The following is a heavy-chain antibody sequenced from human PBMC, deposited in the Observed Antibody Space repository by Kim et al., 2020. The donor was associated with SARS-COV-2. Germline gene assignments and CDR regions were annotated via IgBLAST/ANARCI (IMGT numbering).Heavy chain of an antibody. Sequence: GGSLRLSCAASGFTFSSYGMHWVRQAPGKGLEWVAVISYDGSNKYYADSVKGRFTISRDNSKNTLYLQMNSLRAEDTAVYYCAKAPGDSSDGGLLDYWGQGTLVTVSS. CDR2: ISYDGSNK. V-gene: IGHV3-30*18. J-gene: IGHJ4*02. D-gene: IGHD3-22*01. CDR1: GFTFSSYG. CDR3: AKAPGDSSDGGLLDY.